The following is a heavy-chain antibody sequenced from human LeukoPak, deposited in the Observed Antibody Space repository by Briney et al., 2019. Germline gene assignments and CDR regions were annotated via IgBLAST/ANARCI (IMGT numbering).Heavy chain of an antibody. J-gene: IGHJ4*02. CDR3: ARVGGDYNPPGFDY. CDR2: IYPSGST. Sequence: SQTLCLTCTVSGGSVSSGSYYWSWIRQPAGKGLEWIGRIYPSGSTIYPSGTTHYNPSLKSRVTISVGTSKNQFSLKLSSVTAADTAVYYCARVGGDYNPPGFDYWGQGTLVTVSS. CDR1: GGSVSSGSYY. D-gene: IGHD4-17*01. V-gene: IGHV4-61*02.